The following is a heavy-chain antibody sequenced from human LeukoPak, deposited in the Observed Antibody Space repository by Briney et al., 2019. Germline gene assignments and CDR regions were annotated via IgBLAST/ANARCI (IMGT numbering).Heavy chain of an antibody. J-gene: IGHJ4*02. V-gene: IGHV3-66*01. Sequence: PGGSLRLSCAASGFTVSSNYMSWVRQAPGKGLEWVSVIYSGGSAYYADSVKGRFTISRDNSKNTLYLQMNSLRAEDTAVYYCARDPGGYYYFDYWGQGTLVTVSS. D-gene: IGHD2-21*02. CDR1: GFTVSSNY. CDR2: IYSGGSA. CDR3: ARDPGGYYYFDY.